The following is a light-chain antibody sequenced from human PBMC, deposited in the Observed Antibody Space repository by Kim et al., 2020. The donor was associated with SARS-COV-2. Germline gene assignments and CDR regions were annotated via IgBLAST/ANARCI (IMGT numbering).Light chain of an antibody. J-gene: IGLJ1*01. CDR1: KLGDKY. CDR3: QAWDSSHYV. V-gene: IGLV3-1*01. Sequence: VSPGQTASITCSGDKLGDKYACWYQQKPGQSPVLVIYQDSKRPSGIPERFSGSNSGNTATLTISGTQAMDEADYYCQAWDSSHYVFGTGTKVTVL. CDR2: QDS.